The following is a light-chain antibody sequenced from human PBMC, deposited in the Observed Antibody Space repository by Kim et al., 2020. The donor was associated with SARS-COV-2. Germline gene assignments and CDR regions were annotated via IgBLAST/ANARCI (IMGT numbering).Light chain of an antibody. Sequence: SLSPGERATLSCRASQSVSSSYLAWYQQKPGQAPRLLIYGASSRATGIPDRFIGSGSGTDFTLSISRLEPEDFALYYCQQYGSSPFGGGTKVDIK. V-gene: IGKV3-20*01. CDR2: GAS. J-gene: IGKJ4*01. CDR1: QSVSSSY. CDR3: QQYGSSP.